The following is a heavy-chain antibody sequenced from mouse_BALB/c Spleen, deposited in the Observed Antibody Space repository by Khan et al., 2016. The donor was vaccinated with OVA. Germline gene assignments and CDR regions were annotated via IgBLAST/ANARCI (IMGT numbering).Heavy chain of an antibody. CDR3: ARGGYSAFSY. D-gene: IGHD2-3*01. J-gene: IGHJ3*01. V-gene: IGHV1-77*01. CDR1: RYTFTDYI. CDR2: IFPGSDTP. Sequence: QVQLQQSGPEVVKPGASLKVSCKASRYTFTDYIIGWVKQSTRQGLEWIGDIFPGSDTPYYNEKFKDKATLTADISSNTASMQLSSLTSEDSAVYFCARGGYSAFSYWGQGTLVTVSA.